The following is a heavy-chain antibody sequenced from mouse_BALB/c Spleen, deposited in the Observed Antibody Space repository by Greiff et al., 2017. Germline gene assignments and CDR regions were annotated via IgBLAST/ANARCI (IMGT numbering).Heavy chain of an antibody. V-gene: IGHV5-15*01. J-gene: IGHJ3*01. CDR1: GFTFSDYG. D-gene: IGHD2-3*01. CDR2: ISNLAYSI. Sequence: EVKLVESGGGLVQPGGSRKLSCAASGFTFSDYGMAWVRQAPGKGPEWVAFISNLAYSIYYADTVTGRFTISRENAKNTLYLEMSSLRSEDTAMYYCARGYDWFAYWGQGTLVTVSA. CDR3: ARGYDWFAY.